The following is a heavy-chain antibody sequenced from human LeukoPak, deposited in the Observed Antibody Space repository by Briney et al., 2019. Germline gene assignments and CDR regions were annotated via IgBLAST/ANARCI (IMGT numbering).Heavy chain of an antibody. CDR1: GGSISSGSYY. V-gene: IGHV4-61*02. CDR2: IYTSGST. J-gene: IGHJ4*02. D-gene: IGHD6-13*01. Sequence: TLSLTCTVSGGSISSGSYYWSWIRQPAGKGLEWIGRIYTSGSTNYNPSLKSRVTISVDTSKNQFSLKLSSVTAADTAVYYCARFEVSAAGTKDYWGQGTLVTVSS. CDR3: ARFEVSAAGTKDY.